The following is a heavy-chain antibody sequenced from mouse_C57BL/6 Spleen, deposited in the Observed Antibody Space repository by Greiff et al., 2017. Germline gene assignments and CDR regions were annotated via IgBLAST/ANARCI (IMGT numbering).Heavy chain of an antibody. J-gene: IGHJ1*03. CDR2: IYPGDGDT. D-gene: IGHD2-4*01. CDR1: GYAFSSYW. V-gene: IGHV1-80*01. CDR3: ARRDYDYDVRYFDV. Sequence: QVQLQQSGAELVKPGASVKISCKASGYAFSSYWMNWVKQRPGKGLEWIGQIYPGDGDTNSNGKFKGKATLTADKSSSTAYMQLSSLTSEDSAVYFCARRDYDYDVRYFDVWGTGTTVTVSS.